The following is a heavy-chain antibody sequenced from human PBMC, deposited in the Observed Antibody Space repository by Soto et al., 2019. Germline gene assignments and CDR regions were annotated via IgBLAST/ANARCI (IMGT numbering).Heavy chain of an antibody. J-gene: IGHJ6*02. CDR3: VGPGDYYYYYGMDV. CDR1: GGTFSSYA. V-gene: IGHV1-69*12. Sequence: QVQLVQSGAEVKKPGSSVKVSCKASGGTFSSYAISWVRQAPGQGLEWMGGIIPIFGTANSAQKFQGKVTITADESTSTAYMELSSLRSEDTAVYYCVGPGDYYYYYGMDVWGQGTTVTVSS. CDR2: IIPIFGTA.